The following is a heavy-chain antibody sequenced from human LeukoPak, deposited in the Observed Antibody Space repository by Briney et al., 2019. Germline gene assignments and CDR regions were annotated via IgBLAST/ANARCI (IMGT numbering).Heavy chain of an antibody. D-gene: IGHD6-19*01. Sequence: SETLSLTCTVSGYSISSGYYWGWIRQPPGKGLEWIGSIYHSGSTYYNPSLKSRVTISVDTSKNQFSLKLSSVTAADTAVYYCARVGGQWLEYYFDYWGQGTLVTVSS. CDR2: IYHSGST. J-gene: IGHJ4*02. CDR3: ARVGGQWLEYYFDY. V-gene: IGHV4-38-2*02. CDR1: GYSISSGYY.